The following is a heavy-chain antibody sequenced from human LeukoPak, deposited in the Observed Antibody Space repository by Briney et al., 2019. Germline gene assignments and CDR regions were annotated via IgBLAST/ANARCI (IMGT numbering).Heavy chain of an antibody. CDR2: ISWNSGSI. V-gene: IGHV3-9*01. J-gene: IGHJ3*02. D-gene: IGHD3-10*01. Sequence: GGSLRLSCAASGFTFSSYAMSWVRQAPGKGLEWVSGISWNSGSIGYADSVKGRFTISRDNAKNSLYLQMNSLRAEDTALYYCAKVYYYGSGSYAFDIWGQGTMVTVSS. CDR3: AKVYYYGSGSYAFDI. CDR1: GFTFSSYA.